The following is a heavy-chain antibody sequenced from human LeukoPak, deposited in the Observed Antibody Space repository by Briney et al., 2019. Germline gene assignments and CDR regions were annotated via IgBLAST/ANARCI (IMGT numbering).Heavy chain of an antibody. CDR3: ARSMWFGELVGTQPSDYFDY. J-gene: IGHJ4*02. CDR2: INHSGST. CDR1: GGSFSGYY. D-gene: IGHD3-10*01. Sequence: SETLSLTCAVYGGSFSGYYWSWIRQPPGKGLEWIGEINHSGSTNYNPSLESRVTISVDTSKNQFSLKLSSVTAADTAVYYCARSMWFGELVGTQPSDYFDYWGQGTLVTVSS. V-gene: IGHV4-34*01.